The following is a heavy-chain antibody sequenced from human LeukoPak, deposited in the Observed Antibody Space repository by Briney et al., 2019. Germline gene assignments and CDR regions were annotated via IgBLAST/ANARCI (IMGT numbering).Heavy chain of an antibody. CDR2: INHSGST. D-gene: IGHD6-6*01. J-gene: IGHJ3*02. V-gene: IGHV4-34*01. CDR1: GGSFSGYY. CDR3: ARSIAARTRDAFDI. Sequence: SETLSLTCAVYGGSFSGYYWSWIRQPPGKGLEWIGEINHSGSTNYNPSLKSRVTISVDTSKNQFSLKLSSVTAADTAVYYCARSIAARTRDAFDIWGQGTMVTVSS.